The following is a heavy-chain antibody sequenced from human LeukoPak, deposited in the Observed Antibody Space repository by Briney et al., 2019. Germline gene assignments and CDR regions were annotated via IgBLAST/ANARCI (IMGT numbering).Heavy chain of an antibody. CDR1: GFTFSGYA. CDR2: ISDSGAIS. Sequence: GGSLRLSCAASGFTFSGYAMTWVRQAPGKGLEWVAVISDSGAISHDAESVKGRFTISRDNSKNTLYLQMNSLRAEDTALYYCAKYISGYAPNFDYWGQGTVVTVS. V-gene: IGHV3-23*01. CDR3: AKYISGYAPNFDY. D-gene: IGHD6-19*01. J-gene: IGHJ4*02.